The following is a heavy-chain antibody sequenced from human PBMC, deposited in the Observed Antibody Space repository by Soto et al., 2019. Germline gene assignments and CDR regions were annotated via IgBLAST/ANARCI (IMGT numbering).Heavy chain of an antibody. CDR3: ARAPRDGYNYDYFDY. Sequence: GGSLRLSCAASGFTFSSCAMGWVRQAPGKGLEWVSGISGNGGSTYYADSVKGRFTISRHNSKNTLYLQMNSLRAEDTAVYYCARAPRDGYNYDYFDYWGQGTLVTVS. CDR1: GFTFSSCA. CDR2: ISGNGGST. D-gene: IGHD5-12*01. J-gene: IGHJ4*02. V-gene: IGHV3-23*01.